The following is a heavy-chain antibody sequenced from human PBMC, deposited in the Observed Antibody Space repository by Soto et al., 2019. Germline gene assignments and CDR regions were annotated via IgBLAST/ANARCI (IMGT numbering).Heavy chain of an antibody. V-gene: IGHV1-18*01. CDR2: ISAYNGNT. CDR3: ARVQEVLLVYAHWFDP. D-gene: IGHD2-8*01. CDR1: GYTFTSYG. J-gene: IGHJ5*02. Sequence: QVQLVQSGAEVKKPGASVKVSCKASGYTFTSYGISWVRQAPGQGLEWMGWISAYNGNTNYAQKLQGRVTMTTDTSTSTAYMELRSMRSDDTAVYYCARVQEVLLVYAHWFDPWGQGTLVTVSS.